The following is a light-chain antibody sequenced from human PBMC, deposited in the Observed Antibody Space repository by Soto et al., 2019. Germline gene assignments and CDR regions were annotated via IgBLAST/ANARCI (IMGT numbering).Light chain of an antibody. CDR2: NNI. CDR3: QSYDSSLSVV. CDR1: SSNIGAPYD. J-gene: IGLJ2*01. V-gene: IGLV1-40*01. Sequence: QPVLTQPPSVSGAPGQRVSISCTGSSSNIGAPYDVHWYQQVPGAAPRLLIYNNINRPSGVPDRFSGSKSGTSASLAITGLQAEDDADYYCQSYDSSLSVVFGGGTKLTVL.